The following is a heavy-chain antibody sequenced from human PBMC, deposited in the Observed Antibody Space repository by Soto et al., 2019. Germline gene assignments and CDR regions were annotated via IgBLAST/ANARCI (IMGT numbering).Heavy chain of an antibody. J-gene: IGHJ6*02. CDR3: AREGVSSSWYYYYGMDV. CDR1: GGSISSYY. CDR2: IYYSGST. Sequence: SETLSLTCTVSGGSISSYYWSWIRQPPGKGLEWIGYIYYSGSTNYNPSLKSRVTISVDTSKNQFSLKLTSVTAADTAVYYCAREGVSSSWYYYYGMDVCGQGTTVPVSS. V-gene: IGHV4-59*01. D-gene: IGHD6-13*01.